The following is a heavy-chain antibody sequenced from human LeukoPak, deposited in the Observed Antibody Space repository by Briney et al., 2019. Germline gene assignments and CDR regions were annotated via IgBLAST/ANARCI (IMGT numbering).Heavy chain of an antibody. Sequence: GASVKVSCKASGYTFTSYYMHWVRQAPGQGLEWMGIINPSGGSTSYAQKFQGRVTMTRDMSTSTVYMELSSLRSEDTAVYYCARNTAARRDNWSYKTNYYYYYYMDVWGKGTTVTVSS. V-gene: IGHV1-46*01. J-gene: IGHJ6*03. CDR3: ARNTAARRDNWSYKTNYYYYYYMDV. CDR1: GYTFTSYY. D-gene: IGHD1-7*01. CDR2: INPSGGST.